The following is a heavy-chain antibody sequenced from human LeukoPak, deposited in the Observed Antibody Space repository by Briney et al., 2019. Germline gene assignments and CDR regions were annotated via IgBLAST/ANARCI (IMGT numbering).Heavy chain of an antibody. CDR2: ISAYNGNT. CDR3: AREGLLGSGSSYYYYYYMDV. CDR1: GYTFTGYY. Sequence: GASVKVSCKASGYTFTGYYMHWVRQAPGQGLEWMGWISAYNGNTNYAQKLQGRVTMTTDTSTSTAYMELRSLRSDDTAVYYCAREGLLGSGSSYYYYYYMDVWGKGTTVTISS. V-gene: IGHV1-18*04. D-gene: IGHD3-10*01. J-gene: IGHJ6*03.